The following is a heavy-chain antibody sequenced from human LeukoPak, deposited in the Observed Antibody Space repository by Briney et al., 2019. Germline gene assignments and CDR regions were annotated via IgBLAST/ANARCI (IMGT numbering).Heavy chain of an antibody. Sequence: SETLSLTCTVSGGSISSYYWSWIRQPPGKGLEWIGSIYYSGSTYYNPSLKSRVTISVDTSKNQFSLKLSSVTAADTAVYYCARLILHYYDSSGYPRYYFDYWGQGTLVTVSS. V-gene: IGHV4-59*05. J-gene: IGHJ4*02. CDR1: GGSISSYY. D-gene: IGHD3-22*01. CDR2: IYYSGST. CDR3: ARLILHYYDSSGYPRYYFDY.